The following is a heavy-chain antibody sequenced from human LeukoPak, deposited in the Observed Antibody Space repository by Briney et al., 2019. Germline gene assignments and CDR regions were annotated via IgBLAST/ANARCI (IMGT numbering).Heavy chain of an antibody. J-gene: IGHJ6*03. CDR1: GFTFSSYG. CDR3: ARDEAVVVVAATDYYYYYMDV. CDR2: IWYDGSNK. D-gene: IGHD2-15*01. Sequence: GRSLRLSCAASGFTFSSYGMHWVRQAPGKGLEWVAVIWYDGSNKYYADSVKGRFTISRDNSKNTLYLQMNSLRAEDTAVYYCARDEAVVVVAATDYYYYYMDVWGKGTTVTVSS. V-gene: IGHV3-33*01.